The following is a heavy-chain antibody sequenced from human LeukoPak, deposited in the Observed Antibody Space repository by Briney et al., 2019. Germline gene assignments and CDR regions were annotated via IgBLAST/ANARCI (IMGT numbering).Heavy chain of an antibody. CDR2: IYTSGST. J-gene: IGHJ1*01. CDR3: ARGYSYGFLQH. CDR1: GGSFSGYY. D-gene: IGHD5-18*01. Sequence: SETLSLTCAVYGGSFSGYYWSWIRQPAGKGLEWIGRIYTSGSTNYNPSLKSRVTMSVDTSKNQFSLKLSSVTAADTAVYYCARGYSYGFLQHWGQGTLVTVSS. V-gene: IGHV4-59*10.